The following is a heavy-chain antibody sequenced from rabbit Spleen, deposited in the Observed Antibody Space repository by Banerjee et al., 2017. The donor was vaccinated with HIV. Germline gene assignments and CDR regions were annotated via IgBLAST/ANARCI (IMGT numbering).Heavy chain of an antibody. Sequence: QSLEESGGDLVKPGASLTLTCTASGFAFSSNDYMCWVRQAPGKGLEWIACIYAGSSGYTYSATWAKGRFTCSKPSSTTVTLQMTSLTAADTATYFCARDGAGGSYFALWGQGTLVTVS. CDR2: IYAGSSGYT. D-gene: IGHD8-1*01. CDR3: ARDGAGGSYFAL. J-gene: IGHJ3*01. V-gene: IGHV1S40*01. CDR1: GFAFSSNDY.